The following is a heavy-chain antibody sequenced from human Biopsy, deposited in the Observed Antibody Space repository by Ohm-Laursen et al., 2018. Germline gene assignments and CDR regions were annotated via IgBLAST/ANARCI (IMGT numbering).Heavy chain of an antibody. CDR2: INQSGST. D-gene: IGHD5-12*01. V-gene: IGHV4-34*01. Sequence: ETLMLTCAVNGESFSGYFWNWIRQPPGKGLEWIGEINQSGSTKYNPSLKRRATLSADSSNSQFSLRLTSGTAADTAIYYCARGSGYFKLDVWGQGTTVTVSS. CDR3: ARGSGYFKLDV. J-gene: IGHJ6*02. CDR1: GESFSGYF.